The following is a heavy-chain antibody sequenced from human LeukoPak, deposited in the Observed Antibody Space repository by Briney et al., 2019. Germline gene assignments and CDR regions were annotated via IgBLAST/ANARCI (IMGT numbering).Heavy chain of an antibody. V-gene: IGHV3-30*01. D-gene: IGHD1-26*01. J-gene: IGHJ3*02. CDR1: GFTFSSYA. Sequence: GGSLRLSCAAPGFTFSSYAMHWVRQAPGKGLEWVAVISYDGSNKYYADSVKGRFTISRDNSKNTLYLQMNSLGAEDTAVYYCARDSVTGGIWGQGTMVTVSS. CDR3: ARDSVTGGI. CDR2: ISYDGSNK.